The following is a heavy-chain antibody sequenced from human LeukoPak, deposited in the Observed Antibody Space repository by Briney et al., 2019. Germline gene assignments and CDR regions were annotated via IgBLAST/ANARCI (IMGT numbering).Heavy chain of an antibody. J-gene: IGHJ5*02. V-gene: IGHV1-18*01. Sequence: ASVKVSCKASGYTFTSYGISWVRQAPGQGLEWMGWISAYNGNTNYAQKLQGRVTMTTDTYTSTAYMELRSLRPDDTAVYYCARQWPTRNVITWDNWFDPWGQGTLVTVSS. D-gene: IGHD6-19*01. CDR1: GYTFTSYG. CDR3: ARQWPTRNVITWDNWFDP. CDR2: ISAYNGNT.